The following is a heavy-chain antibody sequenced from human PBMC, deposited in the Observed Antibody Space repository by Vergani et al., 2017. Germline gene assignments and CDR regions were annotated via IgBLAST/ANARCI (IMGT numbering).Heavy chain of an antibody. V-gene: IGHV2-26*01. CDR3: ARIRGGYCSGGSCSDFDY. D-gene: IGHD2-15*01. Sequence: QVTLKESGPVLVKPTETLTLTCTVSGFSLSNARMGVSWIRQPPGKALEWLAHIFSNDEKSYSTSLKSRLTISKDTSKSQVVLTITNMDPVDTATYYCARIRGGYCSGGSCSDFDYWGQGTLVTVSS. J-gene: IGHJ4*02. CDR2: IFSNDEK. CDR1: GFSLSNARMG.